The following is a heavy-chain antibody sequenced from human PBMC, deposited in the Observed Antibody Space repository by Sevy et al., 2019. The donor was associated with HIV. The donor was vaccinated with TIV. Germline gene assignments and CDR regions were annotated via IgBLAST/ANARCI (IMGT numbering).Heavy chain of an antibody. D-gene: IGHD1-26*01. V-gene: IGHV4-59*08. J-gene: IGHJ4*02. CDR1: GGSITSLY. Sequence: SETLSLTCTVSGGSITSLYWNWIRQPPGKGLEWIANIYYNGHINYNPSLKSRVTLSLATSKNQFSLRLSSVTAAGTAMYYCAGENAWGRGYSWGQGTLVTVSS. CDR2: IYYNGHI. CDR3: AGENAWGRGYS.